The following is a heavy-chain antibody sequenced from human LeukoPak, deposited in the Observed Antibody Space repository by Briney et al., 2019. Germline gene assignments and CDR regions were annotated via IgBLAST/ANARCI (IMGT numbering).Heavy chain of an antibody. Sequence: PGGSLRLSCAASGFTFSSYGMHWVRQAPGKGLEWVAVISYDGSNKYYADSVKGRFTISRDNSKNTLYLQMNSLRAEDTAVYYCAATEYYYGSGSFDYWGQGTLVTVSS. CDR1: GFTFSSYG. CDR2: ISYDGSNK. CDR3: AATEYYYGSGSFDY. V-gene: IGHV3-30*03. J-gene: IGHJ4*02. D-gene: IGHD3-10*01.